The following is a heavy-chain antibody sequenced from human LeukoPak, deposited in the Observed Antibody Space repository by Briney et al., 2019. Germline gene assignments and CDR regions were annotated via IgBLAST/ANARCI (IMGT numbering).Heavy chain of an antibody. Sequence: GGSLRLSCAASGFTFSSYAMSWVRQAPGKRLEWVSAISGSGGSTYYADSVKGRFTISRDNSKNTLYLQMSSLRAEDTAVYYCAKWVVVVPAALLDYWGQGTLVTVSS. CDR2: ISGSGGST. CDR3: AKWVVVVPAALLDY. J-gene: IGHJ4*02. D-gene: IGHD2-2*01. CDR1: GFTFSSYA. V-gene: IGHV3-23*01.